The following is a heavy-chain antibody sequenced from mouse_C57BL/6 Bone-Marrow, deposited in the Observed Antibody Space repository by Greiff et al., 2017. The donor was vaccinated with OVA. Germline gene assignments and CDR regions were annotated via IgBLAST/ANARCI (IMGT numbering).Heavy chain of an antibody. CDR2: SRNKANDYTT. Sequence: EVQLVESGGGLVQSGRSLRLSCATSGFTFSDFYMEWVRQAPGKGLEWIAASRNKANDYTTEYSASVKGRFIVSRDTSQSILYLQMNALRSKNTAIYYCARDAPLTGSFDHWGQGTTLTVSS. V-gene: IGHV7-1*01. D-gene: IGHD4-1*01. CDR3: ARDAPLTGSFDH. J-gene: IGHJ2*01. CDR1: GFTFSDFY.